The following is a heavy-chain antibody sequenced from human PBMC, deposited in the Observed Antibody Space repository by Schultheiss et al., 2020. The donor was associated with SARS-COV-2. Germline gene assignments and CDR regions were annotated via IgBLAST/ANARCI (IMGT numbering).Heavy chain of an antibody. CDR2: IYWDDDK. V-gene: IGHV2-5*08. CDR1: GFSLSTSGMR. D-gene: IGHD4-17*01. Sequence: TLSLTCSFSGFSLSTSGMRVTWIRQPPGKALEWLALIYWDDDKRYSPSLKTRLTISKDTSKNQVVLTMTNMDPVDTATYYCARTYYGDPYNWFDPWGQGTLVTVSS. J-gene: IGHJ5*02. CDR3: ARTYYGDPYNWFDP.